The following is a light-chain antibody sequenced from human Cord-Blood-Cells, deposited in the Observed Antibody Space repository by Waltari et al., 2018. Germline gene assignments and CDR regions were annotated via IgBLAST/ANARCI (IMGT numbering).Light chain of an antibody. J-gene: IGKJ2*01. Sequence: EIVLTQSPGTLSLSPGERDTLPCRASQSVSSCYLAWYQQKPGQAPRRLIYGASSRATGIPDRFSGSGSGTDFTLTISRLEPEDFAVYYCQQYGSSPYTFGQGTKLEIK. CDR2: GAS. CDR1: QSVSSCY. CDR3: QQYGSSPYT. V-gene: IGKV3-20*01.